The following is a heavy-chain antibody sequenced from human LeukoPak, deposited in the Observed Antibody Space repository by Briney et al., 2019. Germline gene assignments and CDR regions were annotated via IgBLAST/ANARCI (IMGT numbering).Heavy chain of an antibody. Sequence: SDTLSLTCTVSGGSISNYYWSWIRQPPGKGLEWIGYIHYSGTTNYNPSLKSRVTISVDTSKNQFSLKVNSVTAADTAVYYCARDYPWFDPWGQGTLVTVSS. CDR2: IHYSGTT. CDR1: GGSISNYY. J-gene: IGHJ5*02. CDR3: ARDYPWFDP. V-gene: IGHV4-59*01.